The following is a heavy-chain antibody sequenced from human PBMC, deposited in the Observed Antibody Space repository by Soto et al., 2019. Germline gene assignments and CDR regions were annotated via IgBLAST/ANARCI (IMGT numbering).Heavy chain of an antibody. CDR3: ASNTAMVRPFDY. Sequence: QVQLVQSGAEVKKPGSSVKVSCKASGGTFSSYAISWVRQAPGQGLEWMGGIIPIFGTANYAQKFQGRVXIXAXVSTSTAYRELSSLRSEDTAVYYCASNTAMVRPFDYWGQGPLVTVSS. CDR1: GGTFSSYA. CDR2: IIPIFGTA. D-gene: IGHD5-18*01. V-gene: IGHV1-69*12. J-gene: IGHJ4*02.